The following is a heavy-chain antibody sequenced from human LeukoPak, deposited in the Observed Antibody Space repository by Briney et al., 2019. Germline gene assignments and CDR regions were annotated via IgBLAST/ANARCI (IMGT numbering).Heavy chain of an antibody. Sequence: GGSLRLSCEVTEFIFSDYAMHWVRQAPGKGLEWLASVSSHGKDGFYADSVRGRSTISRDNFKNTLYLQIDSLRPDDTAIYYCTRDAYNFNDFESWGQGTLVTVSS. D-gene: IGHD5-24*01. CDR1: EFIFSDYA. CDR3: TRDAYNFNDFES. CDR2: VSSHGKDG. J-gene: IGHJ4*02. V-gene: IGHV3-30*01.